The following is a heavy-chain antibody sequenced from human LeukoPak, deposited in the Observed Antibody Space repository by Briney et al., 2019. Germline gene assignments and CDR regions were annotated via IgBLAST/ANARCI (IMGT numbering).Heavy chain of an antibody. D-gene: IGHD6-13*01. CDR1: GYTFTDYY. J-gene: IGHJ3*02. V-gene: IGHV1-2*04. Sequence: ASVKVSCKASGYTFTDYYMHWVRQAPGQGLEWMGWINPNSGGTNYVQKFQGWVTMTRDTSISTAYMELRRLRSDDTAVYYCARGMRQQLADAFDIWGQGTMVTVSS. CDR3: ARGMRQQLADAFDI. CDR2: INPNSGGT.